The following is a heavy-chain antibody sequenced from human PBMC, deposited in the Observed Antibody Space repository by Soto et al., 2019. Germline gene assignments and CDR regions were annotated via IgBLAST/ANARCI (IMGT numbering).Heavy chain of an antibody. CDR3: AKDLSLNGGNTNGYFDY. CDR1: GFTFSSYA. D-gene: IGHD2-15*01. J-gene: IGHJ4*02. CDR2: ISGGGETT. V-gene: IGHV3-23*01. Sequence: RLSCAASGFTFSSYAMSWVRQAPGTGLECVSVISGGGETTYYADSVKGRFTISRDNSKNTLYLQMSSLRAEDTALYYCAKDLSLNGGNTNGYFDYWGQGTRVTVSS.